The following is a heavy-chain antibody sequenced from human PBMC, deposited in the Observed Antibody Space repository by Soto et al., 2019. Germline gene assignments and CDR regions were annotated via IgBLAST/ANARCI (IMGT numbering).Heavy chain of an antibody. CDR3: ARSHSGYDLGEYYYYMDV. CDR2: ISAYNGNT. Sequence: QVQLVQSGAEVKKPGASVKVSCKASGYTFTSYGISWVRQAPGQGLEWMGWISAYNGNTNYAQKLQGRVTMTTDTSTSTAYMELRSLRSDDTAVYYCARSHSGYDLGEYYYYMDVWGKGTTVTVSS. D-gene: IGHD5-12*01. J-gene: IGHJ6*03. V-gene: IGHV1-18*01. CDR1: GYTFTSYG.